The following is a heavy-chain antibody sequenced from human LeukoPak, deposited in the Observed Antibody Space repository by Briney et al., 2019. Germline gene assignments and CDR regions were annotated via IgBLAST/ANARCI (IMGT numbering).Heavy chain of an antibody. CDR1: GYTFGSYD. Sequence: ASVKVSCKASGYTFGSYDINWVRQATGQGLEWMGWMNPNSGNTGYTQKFQGRVTMTRDSSISTAYMELSSLRSEDTAVYYCARVAYYYDSAGLFLNYFYGMDVWGQGTTVTVSS. J-gene: IGHJ6*02. CDR2: MNPNSGNT. D-gene: IGHD3-22*01. CDR3: ARVAYYYDSAGLFLNYFYGMDV. V-gene: IGHV1-8*01.